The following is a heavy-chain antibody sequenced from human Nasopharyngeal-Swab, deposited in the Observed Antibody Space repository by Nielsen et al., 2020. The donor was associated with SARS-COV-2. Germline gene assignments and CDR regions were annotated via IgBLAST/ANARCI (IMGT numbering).Heavy chain of an antibody. CDR2: ISTNNGNT. CDR1: GYTFISYG. Sequence: ASVKVSCKASGYTFISYGVTWVRQAPGQGLEWMGWISTNNGNTDYAQKFQGRVTLTTDKSTSTVYMELRSLRSDDTAVYFCTKHFDIVTGYEFFFDYWGQGTLVTVSS. D-gene: IGHD3-9*01. J-gene: IGHJ4*02. V-gene: IGHV1-18*04. CDR3: TKHFDIVTGYEFFFDY.